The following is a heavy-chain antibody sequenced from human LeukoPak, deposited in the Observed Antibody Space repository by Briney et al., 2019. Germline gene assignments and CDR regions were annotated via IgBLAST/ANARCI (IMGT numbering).Heavy chain of an antibody. CDR1: GFTFSDRW. CDR2: IKQDASDK. CDR3: VRDFQSAFDI. J-gene: IGHJ3*02. Sequence: GSLRLSCAASGFTFSDRWMSWVRQAPGKGLEGVANIKQDASDKYYVGSVKGRFTISRDNAKNSLYLQMNSLRPEDTAVYYCVRDFQSAFDIWGQGTMVTVSS. V-gene: IGHV3-7*04.